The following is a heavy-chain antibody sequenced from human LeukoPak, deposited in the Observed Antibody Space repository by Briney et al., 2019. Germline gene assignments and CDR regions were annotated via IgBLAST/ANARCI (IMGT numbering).Heavy chain of an antibody. CDR3: AKLTVPYCTNGVCSHFDY. CDR2: ISGSGGST. J-gene: IGHJ4*02. V-gene: IGHV3-23*01. D-gene: IGHD2-8*01. Sequence: PGGSLRLSCAASGFTFSSYAMSWVRQAPGKGLEWVSAISGSGGSTYYADSVKGRFTISRDNSKNTLYLQMNSPRAEDTAVYYCAKLTVPYCTNGVCSHFDYWGQGTLVTVSS. CDR1: GFTFSSYA.